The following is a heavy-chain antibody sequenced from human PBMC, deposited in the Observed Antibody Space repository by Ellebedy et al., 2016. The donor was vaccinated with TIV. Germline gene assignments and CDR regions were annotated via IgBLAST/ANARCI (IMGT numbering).Heavy chain of an antibody. Sequence: GGSLRLPXAASGFTFSSYWMHWVRQAPGKGLVWVSRINSDGSSTSYADSVKGRFTISRDNAKNTLYLQMNSLRAEDTAVYYCARDPIDSSGYMADAFDIWGQGTMVTVSS. CDR1: GFTFSSYW. D-gene: IGHD3-22*01. V-gene: IGHV3-74*01. CDR2: INSDGSST. J-gene: IGHJ3*02. CDR3: ARDPIDSSGYMADAFDI.